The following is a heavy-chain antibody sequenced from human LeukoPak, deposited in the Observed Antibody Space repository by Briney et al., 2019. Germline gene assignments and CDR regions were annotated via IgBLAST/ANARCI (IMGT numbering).Heavy chain of an antibody. V-gene: IGHV3-23*01. CDR3: ATRPMVRGVAGY. Sequence: GGSLRLSCAASGFTFSSYAMSWVRQAPGKGLEWVSAISGSGGSTYYADSVKGRFTISRDNSKNMLYLQMNSLRAEDTAVYYCATRPMVRGVAGYWGQGTLVTVSS. CDR1: GFTFSSYA. J-gene: IGHJ4*02. D-gene: IGHD3-10*01. CDR2: ISGSGGST.